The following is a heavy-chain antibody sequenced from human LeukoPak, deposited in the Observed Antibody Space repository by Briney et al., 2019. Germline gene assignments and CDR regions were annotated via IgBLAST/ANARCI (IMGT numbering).Heavy chain of an antibody. D-gene: IGHD3-9*01. J-gene: IGHJ6*04. CDR3: ARDGKLRYFDWSQSHYYYGMDA. CDR1: GYTFTSYG. CDR2: ISAHNGNT. Sequence: ASVKVSCKASGYTFTSYGISWVRQAPGRGLEWMGWISAHNGNTNYAQKLQGRVTMTTDTSTSTAYMELRSLRSDDTAVYYCARDGKLRYFDWSQSHYYYGMDAWGKGTTVTVSS. V-gene: IGHV1-18*04.